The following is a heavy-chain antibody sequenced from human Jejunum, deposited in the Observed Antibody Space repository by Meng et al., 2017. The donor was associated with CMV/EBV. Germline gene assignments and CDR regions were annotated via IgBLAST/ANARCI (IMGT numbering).Heavy chain of an antibody. Sequence: GGSLTGSYWSWIRQSPEKGLEWIGEISHTGSTNYNPSLRSRVLLSVGTSTNQISLKLRSLTAADAAVYYCARGMADRETTTYVDYWGQGTLVTVSS. V-gene: IGHV4-34*01. CDR3: ARGMADRETTTYVDY. CDR1: GGSLTGSY. D-gene: IGHD5-24*01. J-gene: IGHJ4*02. CDR2: ISHTGST.